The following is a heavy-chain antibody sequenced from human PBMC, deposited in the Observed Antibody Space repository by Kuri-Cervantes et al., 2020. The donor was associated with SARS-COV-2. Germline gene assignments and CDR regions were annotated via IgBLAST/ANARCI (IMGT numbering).Heavy chain of an antibody. CDR2: ISYDGSNK. Sequence: GESLKISCAASGITFSSYAMHWVRQAPGKGLEWVTVISYDGSNKYYADSVKGRFTISRDNSKNTLYLQMNSLRAEDTAVYYCARESPLLDAFDIWGQGTMVTVSS. CDR1: GITFSSYA. V-gene: IGHV3-30-3*01. J-gene: IGHJ3*02. CDR3: ARESPLLDAFDI.